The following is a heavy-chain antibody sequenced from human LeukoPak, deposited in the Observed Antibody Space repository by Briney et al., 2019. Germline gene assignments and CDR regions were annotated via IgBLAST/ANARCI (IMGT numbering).Heavy chain of an antibody. Sequence: SETLSLTCAVYGGSFSGYYWSWIRQPPGKGREGMGEINHSGSTNYNPSLTSRVTISVDTSKNPFSLPLSSVTPADTALYYCASGGLYGSGSYYNDFDYWGQGTLVTVSS. CDR2: INHSGST. V-gene: IGHV4-34*01. CDR1: GGSFSGYY. D-gene: IGHD3-10*01. CDR3: ASGGLYGSGSYYNDFDY. J-gene: IGHJ4*02.